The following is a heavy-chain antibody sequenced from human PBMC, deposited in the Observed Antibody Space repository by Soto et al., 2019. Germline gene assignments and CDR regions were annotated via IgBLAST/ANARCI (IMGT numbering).Heavy chain of an antibody. V-gene: IGHV4-30-2*01. CDR2: ISHGGSP. Sequence: QLQLQESGSGVVKPSQTLSLTCAVSGGSVSSGVFSWDWIRQRPEQGLEWIGYISHGGSPHYTPSLRGRVSISVDRSTNVISLNLTSMTPADTAVYFCARGHYYYAMDVWGQGTTVTVSS. J-gene: IGHJ6*02. CDR1: GGSVSSGVFS. CDR3: ARGHYYYAMDV.